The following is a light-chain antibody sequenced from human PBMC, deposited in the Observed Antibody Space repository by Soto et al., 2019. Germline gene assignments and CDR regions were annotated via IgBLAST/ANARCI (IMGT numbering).Light chain of an antibody. CDR2: AAS. CDR1: QSIRSY. V-gene: IGKV1-39*01. J-gene: IGKJ3*01. Sequence: DIQMTQSPSSLSASVGDRVTITCRASQSIRSYLNWFQQKPGKAPKLLIYAASSLQSGVPSRFSGSGSGTDFTLTIRSLQPEDFATYYCQQGYSTPITFGPGTKVDIK. CDR3: QQGYSTPIT.